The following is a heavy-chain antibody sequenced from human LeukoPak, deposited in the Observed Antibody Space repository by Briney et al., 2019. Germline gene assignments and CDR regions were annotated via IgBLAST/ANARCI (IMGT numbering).Heavy chain of an antibody. CDR1: GFTFSSYA. CDR3: AKDRYGVSYSAYGY. J-gene: IGHJ4*02. CDR2: ISGSGGST. V-gene: IGHV3-23*01. D-gene: IGHD1-26*01. Sequence: GGSLRLSCAASGFTFSSYAMSWVRQAPGKGLEWVSAISGSGGSTSYADSVKGRFTISRDNSKNTLYLQMNGLRAEDTAIYYCAKDRYGVSYSAYGYWGQGTLVTVSS.